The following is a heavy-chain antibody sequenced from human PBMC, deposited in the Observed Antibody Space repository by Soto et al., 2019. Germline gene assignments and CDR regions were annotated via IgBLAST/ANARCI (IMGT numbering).Heavy chain of an antibody. CDR3: SRVYCGGDFFSGGDFDY. D-gene: IGHD2-21*01. V-gene: IGHV1-18*01. CDR1: GYTFTTYG. CDR2: ISVYNGDT. Sequence: QVQLVQSGTEVKKAGSAVKVSCKTSGYTFTTYGISWIRQAPGQGLEWIAWISVYNGDTNYAQNVQGKGNMTTDTLTTTAYLELRSLRSDDTAVYYCSRVYCGGDFFSGGDFDYWGPGTLVTVS. J-gene: IGHJ4*02.